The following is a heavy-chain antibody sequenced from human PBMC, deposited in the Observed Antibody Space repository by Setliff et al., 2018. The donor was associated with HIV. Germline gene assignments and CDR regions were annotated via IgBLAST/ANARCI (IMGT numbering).Heavy chain of an antibody. CDR2: IYYSGTT. V-gene: IGHV4-39*01. CDR1: GGSINSDNYY. Sequence: SETLSLTCSVSGGSINSDNYYRGWIRQAPGKGLEWIGSIYYSGTTYYNPSLRGRVTISVDRSRNQFSLTLNPVTAADTATYYCASRGIVVVTMSMPDEFFVHWGHGTLVTVSS. J-gene: IGHJ1*01. D-gene: IGHD2-21*02. CDR3: ASRGIVVVTMSMPDEFFVH.